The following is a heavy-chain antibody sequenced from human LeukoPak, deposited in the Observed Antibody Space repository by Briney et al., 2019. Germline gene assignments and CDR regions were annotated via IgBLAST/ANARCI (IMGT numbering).Heavy chain of an antibody. CDR1: GYTFISHD. J-gene: IGHJ6*02. V-gene: IGHV1-8*01. CDR2: MDPNSGNT. Sequence: ASVKVSCKTSGYTFISHDINWVRQATGQGLEWMGWMDPNSGNTGYAQRFQGRVTLTRSTSLSEAYMELTSLKFEDTAVYYCAREGSSSWESAGGDYGMDVWGQGTTVTVSS. CDR3: AREGSSSWESAGGDYGMDV. D-gene: IGHD6-13*01.